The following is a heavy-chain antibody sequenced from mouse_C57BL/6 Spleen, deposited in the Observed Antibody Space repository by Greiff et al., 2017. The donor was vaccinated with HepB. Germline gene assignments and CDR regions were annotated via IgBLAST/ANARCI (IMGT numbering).Heavy chain of an antibody. D-gene: IGHD6-1*01. CDR2: IYPSDSET. CDR3: ARRGALARFAY. V-gene: IGHV1-61*01. CDR1: GYTFTSYW. J-gene: IGHJ3*01. Sequence: QVQLQQPGAELVRPGSSVKLSCKASGYTFTSYWMDWVKQRPGQGLEWIGNIYPSDSETHYNQKFKDKATLTVDKSSSTAYMQLSSLTSEDSAVYYCARRGALARFAYWGQGTLVTVSA.